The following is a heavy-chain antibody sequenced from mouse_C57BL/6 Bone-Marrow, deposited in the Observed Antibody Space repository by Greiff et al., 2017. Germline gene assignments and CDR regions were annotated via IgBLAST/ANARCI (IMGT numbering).Heavy chain of an antibody. J-gene: IGHJ3*01. CDR1: GFTFSSYA. CDR3: ASLYDSEAWFAY. D-gene: IGHD2-3*01. Sequence: EVKLVESGGGLVKPGGSLKLSCAASGFTFSSYAMSWVRQTPEKRLEWVATISDGGSYTYYPDNVKGRFTISRDTAKNNLYLQLSHLKSEDTAMYYCASLYDSEAWFAYWGQGTLVTVSA. V-gene: IGHV5-4*03. CDR2: ISDGGSYT.